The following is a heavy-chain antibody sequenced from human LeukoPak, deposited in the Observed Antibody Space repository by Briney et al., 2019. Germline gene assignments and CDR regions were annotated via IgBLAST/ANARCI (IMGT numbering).Heavy chain of an antibody. CDR3: ARERWCDTCGYSYGPPDY. V-gene: IGHV3-30-3*01. CDR1: GFTFSSYA. CDR2: ISYDGSNK. Sequence: GGSLRLSCAASGFTFSSYAMHWVRQAPGKGLEWVAVISYDGSNKYYADSVKGRFTISRDNSKNTLYLQMNSLRAEDTAVYYCARERWCDTCGYSYGPPDYWGQGNPGHRLL. J-gene: IGHJ4*02. D-gene: IGHD5-18*01.